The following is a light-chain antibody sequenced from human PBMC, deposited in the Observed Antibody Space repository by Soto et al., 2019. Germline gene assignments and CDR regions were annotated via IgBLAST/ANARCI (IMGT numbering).Light chain of an antibody. CDR1: SSDVGGYNY. CDR3: CSYAGSPRYV. V-gene: IGLV2-11*01. Sequence: QSALTQPRSVSRSPGQSVTISCTGTSSDVGGYNYVSWYQQHPGKAPKVMIYDVSERPSGVPDRFSGSKSGNTASLTISGLQAEDEADYYCCSYAGSPRYVFGTGTQLTVL. CDR2: DVS. J-gene: IGLJ1*01.